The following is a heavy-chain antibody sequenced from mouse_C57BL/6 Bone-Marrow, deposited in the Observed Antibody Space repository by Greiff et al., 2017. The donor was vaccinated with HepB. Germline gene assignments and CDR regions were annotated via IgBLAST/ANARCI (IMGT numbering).Heavy chain of an antibody. CDR3: ARDDYVFDY. CDR1: GYTFTSYW. V-gene: IGHV1-55*01. J-gene: IGHJ2*01. CDR2: IYPGSGST. Sequence: QVHVKQPGAELVKPGASVKMSCKASGYTFTSYWITWVKQRPGQGLEWIGDIYPGSGSTNYSEKFKSKATLTVDTSSSTAYMQLSSLTSEDSAVYYCARDDYVFDYWGQGTTLTVSS. D-gene: IGHD2-4*01.